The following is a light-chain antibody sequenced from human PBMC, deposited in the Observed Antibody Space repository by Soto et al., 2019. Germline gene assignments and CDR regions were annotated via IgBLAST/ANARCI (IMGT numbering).Light chain of an antibody. CDR3: QSYDSSNQV. Sequence: NFMLTQPHSVSESPGKTVTISCTRSGGSIASNYVQWYQQRPGSAPTTVIYEDSQRPSGVPDRFSGSIESSSNSASLTISGLKTEYEADYYCQSYDSSNQVFGGGTKLTVL. V-gene: IGLV6-57*04. CDR2: EDS. J-gene: IGLJ2*01. CDR1: GGSIASNY.